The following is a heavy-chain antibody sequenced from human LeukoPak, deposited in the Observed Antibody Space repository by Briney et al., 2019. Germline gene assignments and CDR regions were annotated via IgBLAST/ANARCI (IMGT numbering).Heavy chain of an antibody. V-gene: IGHV4-30-4*01. CDR3: ARDLLNEGNHLDY. CDR1: GGSISSGDYY. D-gene: IGHD4-23*01. CDR2: IYYSGST. J-gene: IGHJ4*02. Sequence: KPSQTLSLTCTVSGGSISSGDYYWSWIRQPPGKGLEWIGYIYYSGSTHYNPSLKSRVTISVDTSKNQFSLKLSSVTAADTAVYYCARDLLNEGNHLDYWGQGTLVTVSS.